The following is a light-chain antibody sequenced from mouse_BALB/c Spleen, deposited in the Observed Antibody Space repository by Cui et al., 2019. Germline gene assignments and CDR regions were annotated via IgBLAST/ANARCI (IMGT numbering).Light chain of an antibody. Sequence: DIVMTQSQKFMSTSVGDRVSVTRKASQNVGTNVAWYQQKPGQSPKALIYLASNRYSGVPDRFTGSGFGTDFTLTISNVQSEDLAEYFCQQYNSYPLTFGSGTKLEIK. CDR1: QNVGTN. V-gene: IGKV6-15*01. CDR2: LAS. J-gene: IGKJ4*01. CDR3: QQYNSYPLT.